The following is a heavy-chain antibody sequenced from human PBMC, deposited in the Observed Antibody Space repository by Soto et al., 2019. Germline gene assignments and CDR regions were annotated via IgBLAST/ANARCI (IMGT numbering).Heavy chain of an antibody. CDR2: ISASGGRT. Sequence: PGGSLRLSCAASGFVFNDYAISWVRQAPGKGLEWVSGISASGGRTYYADSVKGRLSVSRDNSNNTVFLQINRLRDEDTAMYYCARLPGGTAPRPDYWGQGTRVTVSS. V-gene: IGHV3-23*01. J-gene: IGHJ4*02. CDR3: ARLPGGTAPRPDY. D-gene: IGHD6-6*01. CDR1: GFVFNDYA.